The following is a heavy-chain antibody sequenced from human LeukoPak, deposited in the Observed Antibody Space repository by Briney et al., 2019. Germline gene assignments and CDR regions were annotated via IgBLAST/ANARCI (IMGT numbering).Heavy chain of an antibody. V-gene: IGHV4-31*03. CDR3: ARVVSAAGTIDY. J-gene: IGHJ4*02. Sequence: SETQSLTCTVSGGSISSGGYYWSWIRQHPGTGLEWIGYIYYSGSTYYNPSLKSRVTISVDTSKNQFSLKLSSVTAADTAVYYCARVVSAAGTIDYWGQGTLVTVSS. D-gene: IGHD6-13*01. CDR1: GGSISSGGYY. CDR2: IYYSGST.